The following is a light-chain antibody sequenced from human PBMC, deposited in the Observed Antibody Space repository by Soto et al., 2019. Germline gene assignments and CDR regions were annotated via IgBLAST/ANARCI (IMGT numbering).Light chain of an antibody. V-gene: IGKV3-20*01. CDR2: GAS. J-gene: IGKJ2*01. CDR3: QPYGYSPQYT. CDR1: QSVSSSY. Sequence: EIVLTQSPGTLSLSPGERATLSCRASQSVSSSYLAWYQQKPGQAPRLLIYGASSRATGIPDRFSGSGSGEDLTLNISRMEPENFGGEFWQPYGYSPQYTFGQGTKLEIK.